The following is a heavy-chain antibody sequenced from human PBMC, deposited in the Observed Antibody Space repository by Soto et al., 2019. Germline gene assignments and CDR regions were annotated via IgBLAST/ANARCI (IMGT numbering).Heavy chain of an antibody. V-gene: IGHV3-33*01. D-gene: IGHD3-22*01. CDR2: IWHDGSNQ. CDR3: ARDMGHDSTGFSDY. J-gene: IGHJ4*02. Sequence: QVQLVESGGGVVQPGRSLRLSCAASGFTFSSYGMHWVRQAPGKGLEWMAVIWHDGSNQYYADSVKGRFTISRDNSKNTLYLQMNSLRAEDTAVYNCARDMGHDSTGFSDYWGPGTLVTVSS. CDR1: GFTFSSYG.